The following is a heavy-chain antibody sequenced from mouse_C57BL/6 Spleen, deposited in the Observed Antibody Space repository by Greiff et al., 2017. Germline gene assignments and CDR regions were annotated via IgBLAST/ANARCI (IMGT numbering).Heavy chain of an antibody. CDR1: GFTFSDYY. CDR3: ARGYGNAWFAY. V-gene: IGHV5-16*01. D-gene: IGHD2-10*02. J-gene: IGHJ3*01. Sequence: EVMLVESEGGLVQPGSSMKLSCTASGFTFSDYYMAWVRQVPEKGLEWVANINYDGSSTYYLDSLKSRFIISRDNAKNILYLQMSSLKSEDTATYYCARGYGNAWFAYWCQGTLVTVSA. CDR2: INYDGSST.